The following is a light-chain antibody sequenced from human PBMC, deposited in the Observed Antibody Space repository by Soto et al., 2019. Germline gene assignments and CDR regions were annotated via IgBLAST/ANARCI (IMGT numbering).Light chain of an antibody. V-gene: IGLV3-1*01. J-gene: IGLJ2*01. CDR2: QDR. CDR1: KLADKY. CDR3: QAWHSSSVV. Sequence: SYELTQPPSVSVSPGQTATITCSGDKLADKYACWYQQKAGQSPVLVMYQDRKRPSGIPERFSGSNSGNTATLTISGTQALDEADYYCQAWHSSSVVFGGRTKLTVL.